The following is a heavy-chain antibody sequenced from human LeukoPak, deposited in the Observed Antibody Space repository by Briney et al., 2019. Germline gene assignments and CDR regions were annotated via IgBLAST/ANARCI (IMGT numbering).Heavy chain of an antibody. J-gene: IGHJ4*02. D-gene: IGHD3-10*01. CDR3: ARVGYYGSGSYPNGANDY. V-gene: IGHV3-23*01. CDR1: GITFSNSA. Sequence: PGGSLRLSCVPSGITFSNSALSWVRQAPGKGLEWVSTITKSGDQTHYADSVRGLFTISRDIFKNTLYLQMNSLRAEDTAVYYCARVGYYGSGSYPNGANDYWGQGTLVTVSS. CDR2: ITKSGDQT.